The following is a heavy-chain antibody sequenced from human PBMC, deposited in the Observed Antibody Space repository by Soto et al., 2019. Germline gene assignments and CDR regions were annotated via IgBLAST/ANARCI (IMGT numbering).Heavy chain of an antibody. CDR1: GYSISSGYY. CDR2: IYHSGST. V-gene: IGHV4-38-2*02. Sequence: SETLSLTCAVSGYSISSGYYWGWIRQPPGKGLEWIGSIYHSGSTYYNPSLKSRVTISVDTSKNQFSLKLSSVTAADTAVYYCAREGRYCSGGSCYFGYWGQGTLVTVSS. CDR3: AREGRYCSGGSCYFGY. D-gene: IGHD2-15*01. J-gene: IGHJ4*02.